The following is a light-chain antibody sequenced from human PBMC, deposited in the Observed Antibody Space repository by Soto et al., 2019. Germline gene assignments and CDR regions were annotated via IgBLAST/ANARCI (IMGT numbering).Light chain of an antibody. J-gene: IGLJ2*01. CDR2: EVT. Sequence: QSALTQPPSASGSPGQSVTISCTGTSSDIGSRNYVSWCQQQPGKAPRLMIYEVTKRPSGVPDRFSGSKSGNTASLTVSGLQAEDEADYYCSSYADAKKYVIFGGGTQLTVL. CDR1: SSDIGSRNY. V-gene: IGLV2-8*01. CDR3: SSYADAKKYVI.